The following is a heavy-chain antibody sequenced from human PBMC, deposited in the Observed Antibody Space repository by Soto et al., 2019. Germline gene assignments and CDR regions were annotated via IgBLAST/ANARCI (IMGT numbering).Heavy chain of an antibody. CDR3: ARDPLSSYYYGMDV. Sequence: SETLSLTCTVSGGSISSGGYYWSWIRQHPGKGLEWIGYIYYSGSTYYNPSLKSRVTISVDTSKNQFSLKLSSVTAADTAVYYCARDPLSSYYYGMDVWGQGTTVTVS. CDR1: GGSISSGGYY. V-gene: IGHV4-31*03. D-gene: IGHD3-10*01. CDR2: IYYSGST. J-gene: IGHJ6*02.